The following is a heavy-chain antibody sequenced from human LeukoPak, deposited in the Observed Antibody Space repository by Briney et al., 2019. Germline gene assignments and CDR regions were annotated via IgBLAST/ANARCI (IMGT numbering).Heavy chain of an antibody. D-gene: IGHD3-22*01. CDR2: IYHDGNT. CDR3: ARGDYYDSSGYYSPVGEYFQH. J-gene: IGHJ1*01. Sequence: SETLSLTCTVSGGSISSNNYYWGWIRQPPGKGLEWIGNIYHDGNTYYNPSLKSRVTISVDTSKNQFSLKLSSVTAADTAVYYCARGDYYDSSGYYSPVGEYFQHWGQGTLVTVSS. CDR1: GGSISSNNYY. V-gene: IGHV4-39*07.